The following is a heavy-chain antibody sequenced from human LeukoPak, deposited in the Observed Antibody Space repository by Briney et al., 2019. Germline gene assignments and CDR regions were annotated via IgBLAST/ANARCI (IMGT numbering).Heavy chain of an antibody. CDR2: IRYDGSNK. V-gene: IGHV3-30*02. Sequence: GGSLRLSCAASGFTFSSYAMHWVRQAPGKGLEWVAFIRYDGSNKYYADSVKGRFTISRDNSKNTVYLQMNSLRADDTAVYYCAKDRYGDYTSDYWGQGTLVTVSS. CDR3: AKDRYGDYTSDY. CDR1: GFTFSSYA. J-gene: IGHJ4*02. D-gene: IGHD4-17*01.